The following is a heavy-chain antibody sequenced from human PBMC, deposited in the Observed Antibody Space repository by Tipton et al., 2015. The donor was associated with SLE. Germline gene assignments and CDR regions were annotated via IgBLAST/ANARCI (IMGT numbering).Heavy chain of an antibody. D-gene: IGHD7-27*01. V-gene: IGHV4-34*01. CDR1: GGSFSGYY. CDR2: IYHSGYT. Sequence: TLSLTCAVYGGSFSGYYWTWIRQPPGKGLECIGEIYHSGYTNYNPSLKSRVTISVDTSKNQFSLKLTSVTAADTAVYYCARQGLGNGDCWFFDLWGRGTLVTVSS. CDR3: ARQGLGNGDCWFFDL. J-gene: IGHJ2*01.